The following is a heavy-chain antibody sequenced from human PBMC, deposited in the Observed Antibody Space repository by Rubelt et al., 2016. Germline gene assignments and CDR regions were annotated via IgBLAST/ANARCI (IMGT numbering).Heavy chain of an antibody. Sequence: QVQLQQWGAGLLKPSETLSLTCAVYGGSFSGYYWNWIRQPPGRGLEWIGEINHSGNTNSNPSLKSRVTITVDTSKNQFSLQLSSVTAADMAVYYCARQNNWDPYFDSWGQGALVTVSS. J-gene: IGHJ4*02. CDR2: INHSGNT. CDR3: ARQNNWDPYFDS. D-gene: IGHD1-20*01. CDR1: GGSFSGYY. V-gene: IGHV4-34*01.